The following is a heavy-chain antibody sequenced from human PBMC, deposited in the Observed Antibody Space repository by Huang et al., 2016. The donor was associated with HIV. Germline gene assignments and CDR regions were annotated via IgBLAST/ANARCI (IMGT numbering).Heavy chain of an antibody. CDR1: TFTFGAYW. V-gene: IGHV3-7*01. CDR3: ATKTAAMDI. Sequence: VESGGRLVQPGGSIRLSCVGSTFTFGAYWMSWVRQSPGKGLEWVANIKQDESEKYYVESVKGRFNISRDNAKKVLFLEINNVRVEDTATYYCATKTAAMDIWGQGTTVTVS. CDR2: IKQDESEK. J-gene: IGHJ6*02. D-gene: IGHD1-7*01.